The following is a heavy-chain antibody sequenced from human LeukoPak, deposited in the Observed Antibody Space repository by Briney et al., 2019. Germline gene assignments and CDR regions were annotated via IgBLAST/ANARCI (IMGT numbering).Heavy chain of an antibody. CDR3: AKYGREFDY. CDR2: ISSSGGGT. V-gene: IGHV3-23*01. CDR1: GFTFSNYA. J-gene: IGHJ4*02. D-gene: IGHD3-10*01. Sequence: SLRLSCAASGFTFSNYAMSWVRQIPGRGLEWVSTISSSGGGTYYADSGKGRFTISRDNSKNTLYLQMNSLGAEDTAVYYCAKYGREFDYWGQGTLVTVSS.